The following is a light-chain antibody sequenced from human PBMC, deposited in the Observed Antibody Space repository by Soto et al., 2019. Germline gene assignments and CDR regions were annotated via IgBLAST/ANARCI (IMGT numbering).Light chain of an antibody. CDR2: GAS. CDR3: QPYNNWPAWT. CDR1: QSVSSN. J-gene: IGKJ1*01. Sequence: EIVMTQSPATLSVSPGERATLSCRASQSVSSNLAWYQQKPGQAPRLLIYGASIRATGIPARFSGSGSGTEFTLTISSLQSEDFAVYYCQPYNNWPAWTFGQGTKVEIK. V-gene: IGKV3D-15*01.